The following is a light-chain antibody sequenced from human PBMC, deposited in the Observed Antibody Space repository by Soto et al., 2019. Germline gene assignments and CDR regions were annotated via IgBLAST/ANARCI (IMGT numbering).Light chain of an antibody. CDR3: QQYGSRPWT. Sequence: DIQMTQSPSTLSASIGDRVTITCRASQSFSSWLAWYQQKPGKAPKLLIYKTSSLESGVPSRFSGSASGTEFTLTISSLQPDDFATYYCQQYGSRPWTFGQGTEVEIK. V-gene: IGKV1-5*03. CDR1: QSFSSW. J-gene: IGKJ1*01. CDR2: KTS.